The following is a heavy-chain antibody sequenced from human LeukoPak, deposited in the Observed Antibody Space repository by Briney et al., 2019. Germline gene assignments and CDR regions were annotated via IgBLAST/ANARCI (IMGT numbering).Heavy chain of an antibody. CDR1: GYTFTGYG. D-gene: IGHD2-21*02. J-gene: IGHJ6*03. Sequence: VASLKVSCKASGYTFTGYGISWVRQAPGQGLEWMGWISAYNGNTNYAQKLQGRVTMTTDTSTSTAYMELRSLRSDDTAVYYCARDTYCGGDCYPGYYYYYMDVWGKGTTVTVSS. CDR2: ISAYNGNT. CDR3: ARDTYCGGDCYPGYYYYYMDV. V-gene: IGHV1-18*01.